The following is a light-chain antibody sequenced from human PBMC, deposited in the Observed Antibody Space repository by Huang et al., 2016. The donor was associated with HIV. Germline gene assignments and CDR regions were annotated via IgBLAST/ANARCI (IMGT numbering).Light chain of an antibody. CDR1: QSVSDN. Sequence: EILMTQSPATLSVSPGERATLSCRASQSVSDNLAWYQQKSGQAPRLLIYGASTRATGIPARFRGSVSGTELTLTISSLQSEDFGVYWCLQYDTWPRTFGQGTKVEIK. V-gene: IGKV3-15*01. CDR2: GAS. CDR3: LQYDTWPRT. J-gene: IGKJ1*01.